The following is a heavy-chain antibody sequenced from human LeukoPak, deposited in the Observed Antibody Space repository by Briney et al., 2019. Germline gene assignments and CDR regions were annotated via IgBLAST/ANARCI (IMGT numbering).Heavy chain of an antibody. V-gene: IGHV4-4*07. Sequence: SETLSLTCTVAGGSISNYHWSWIRQPAGKGLEWIGQIHTSGSTNYNPPLKSRVTMSIDTTEDQVSLTIRSVTAADTAFYYCARWDISSGWSFDYSGQGTLVTVSS. CDR2: IHTSGST. CDR1: GGSISNYH. CDR3: ARWDISSGWSFDY. J-gene: IGHJ4*02. D-gene: IGHD6-19*01.